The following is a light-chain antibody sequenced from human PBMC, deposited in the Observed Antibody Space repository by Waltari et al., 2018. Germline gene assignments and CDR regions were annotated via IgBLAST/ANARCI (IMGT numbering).Light chain of an antibody. V-gene: IGLV2-23*02. CDR1: SSDIGSYSL. CDR3: CSYAGSSTFEI. Sequence: QSALTQPASVSGSPGQSIIIPCSGSSSDIGSYSLVSWYQQHPGKAPKLMIYEVTKRPSGVSDRFSGSKSGNTAYLTISGLQADDEAHYHCCSYAGSSTFEIFGGGTKVTVL. CDR2: EVT. J-gene: IGLJ2*01.